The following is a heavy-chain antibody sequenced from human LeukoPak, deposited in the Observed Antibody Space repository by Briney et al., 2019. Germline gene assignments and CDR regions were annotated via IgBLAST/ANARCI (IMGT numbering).Heavy chain of an antibody. V-gene: IGHV3-30*02. J-gene: IGHJ4*02. CDR2: IWYDGSNK. Sequence: GGSLRLSCAASGFTFSSYGMHWVRQAPGKGLEWVAVIWYDGSNKYYADSVKGRFTISRDNSKNTLYLQMNSLRAEDTAVYYCAKSFETTTRINMIVVAPRPVDYWGQGTLVTVSS. CDR3: AKSFETTTRINMIVVAPRPVDY. CDR1: GFTFSSYG. D-gene: IGHD3-22*01.